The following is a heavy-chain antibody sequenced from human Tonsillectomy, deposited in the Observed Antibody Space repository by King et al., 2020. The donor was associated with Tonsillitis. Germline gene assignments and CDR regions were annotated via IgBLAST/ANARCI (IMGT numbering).Heavy chain of an antibody. Sequence: VQLVESGGGLVQPGGSLRLSCAASGFTVSSNYMSWVRQAPGKGLEWVAVIYSGGSTYYADSVKGRVTISRHNSENTLYLLMNSLRAEDTAVYYCARDLGLYMDVWGKGTTVTVSS. CDR1: GFTVSSNY. CDR2: IYSGGST. CDR3: ARDLGLYMDV. J-gene: IGHJ6*03. V-gene: IGHV3-53*04. D-gene: IGHD3-16*01.